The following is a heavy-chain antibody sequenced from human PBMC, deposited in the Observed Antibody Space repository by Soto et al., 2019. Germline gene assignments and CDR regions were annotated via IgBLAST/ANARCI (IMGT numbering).Heavy chain of an antibody. J-gene: IGHJ6*03. CDR1: GGTFSSYT. CDR3: ARDQYDILTGDYYYYYMDV. V-gene: IGHV1-69*04. CDR2: IIPILGIA. Sequence: VKVSCKASGGTFSSYTISWVRQAPGQGLEWMGRIIPILGIANYAQKFQGRVTITADKSTSTAYMELSSLRSEDTAVYYCARDQYDILTGDYYYYYMDVWGKGTTVTVSS. D-gene: IGHD3-9*01.